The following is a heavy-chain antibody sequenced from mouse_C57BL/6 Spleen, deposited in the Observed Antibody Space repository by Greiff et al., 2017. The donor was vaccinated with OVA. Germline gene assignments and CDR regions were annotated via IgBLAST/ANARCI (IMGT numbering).Heavy chain of an antibody. D-gene: IGHD2-5*01. J-gene: IGHJ2*01. V-gene: IGHV1-5*01. Sequence: EVQLQESGTVLARPGASVKMSCKTSGYTFTSYWMHWVKQRPGQGLEWIGAIYPGNSDTSYNQKFKGKAKLTAVTSASTAYMELSSLTNEDSAVYYCTIQVLYSNYIFDYWGQGTTLTVSS. CDR1: GYTFTSYW. CDR3: TIQVLYSNYIFDY. CDR2: IYPGNSDT.